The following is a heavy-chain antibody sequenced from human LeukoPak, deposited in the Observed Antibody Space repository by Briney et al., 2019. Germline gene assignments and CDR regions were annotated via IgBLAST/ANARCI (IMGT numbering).Heavy chain of an antibody. CDR2: TSGSGGIA. V-gene: IGHV3-23*01. CDR3: AKTYGFQKGAFDV. Sequence: PGGSLRLSCAASGFTYREHAMGWVRQAPGKGLEWVSSTSGSGGIAYYADSVKGRFTISGDNSKNMIFLQMISLRVEDSAVYYCAKTYGFQKGAFDVWGQGTMVTVSS. CDR1: GFTYREHA. D-gene: IGHD3-10*01. J-gene: IGHJ3*01.